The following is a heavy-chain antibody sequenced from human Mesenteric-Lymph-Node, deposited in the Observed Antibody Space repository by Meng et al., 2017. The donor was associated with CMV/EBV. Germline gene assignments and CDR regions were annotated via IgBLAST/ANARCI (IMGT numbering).Heavy chain of an antibody. J-gene: IGHJ4*02. CDR2: INTNTGNP. D-gene: IGHD5-12*01. Sequence: SGYTFRSYVINWVRQAPGQGLGWMGRINTNTGNPTYVQGFKGRFVFSLDTSVSTAYLQISSLKSDDTAVYYCARGGSGSGYDGTLEYWGQGTLVTVSS. V-gene: IGHV7-4-1*02. CDR1: GYTFRSYV. CDR3: ARGGSGSGYDGTLEY.